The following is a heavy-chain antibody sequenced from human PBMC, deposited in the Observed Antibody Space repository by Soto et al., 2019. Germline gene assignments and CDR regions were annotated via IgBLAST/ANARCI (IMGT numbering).Heavy chain of an antibody. CDR2: IYYSGST. D-gene: IGHD3-22*01. Sequence: SETLSLTCTVSGVSISSSSYYWGWIRQPPGKGLEWIGSIYYSGSTYYNPSLKSRVTISVDTSKNQFSLKLSSVTAADTAVYYCARPSTPYYDSTKGGLAYWGQGTPVTVSS. CDR1: GVSISSSSYY. V-gene: IGHV4-39*01. CDR3: ARPSTPYYDSTKGGLAY. J-gene: IGHJ4*02.